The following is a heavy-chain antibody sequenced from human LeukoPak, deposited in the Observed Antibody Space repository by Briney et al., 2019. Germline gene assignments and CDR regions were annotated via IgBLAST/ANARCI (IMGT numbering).Heavy chain of an antibody. V-gene: IGHV3-49*03. CDR1: GFTFGGYA. Sequence: GGSLRLSCTASGFTFGGYAMSWFRQVPGKGLEWVGFIRSKSYRGTTEYAASVKGRFTISRDDSKSIAYLQMNSLKTDDAAVYYCSRDRLNAARGSVYYFDYWGQGTLVTVSS. J-gene: IGHJ4*02. D-gene: IGHD3-10*01. CDR3: SRDRLNAARGSVYYFDY. CDR2: IRSKSYRGTT.